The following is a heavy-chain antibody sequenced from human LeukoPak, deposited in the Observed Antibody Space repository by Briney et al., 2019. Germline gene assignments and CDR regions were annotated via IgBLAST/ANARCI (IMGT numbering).Heavy chain of an antibody. V-gene: IGHV3-23*01. CDR3: AKGGGGDYFYYYYMDV. CDR1: GFTFSSYA. Sequence: GGSLRLSCAASGFTFSSYAMSWVRQAPGKGLEWVSGISGSGGSTYNADSVKGRFTISRDNSKNTLYLQMNSLRAEDTVVYYCAKGGGGDYFYYYYMDVWGKGTTVTVSS. CDR2: ISGSGGST. D-gene: IGHD2-21*02. J-gene: IGHJ6*03.